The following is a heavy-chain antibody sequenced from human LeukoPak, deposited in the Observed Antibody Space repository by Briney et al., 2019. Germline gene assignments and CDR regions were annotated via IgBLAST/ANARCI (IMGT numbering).Heavy chain of an antibody. D-gene: IGHD1-26*01. Sequence: ASVKVSCKVSGYIFSELAMHWVRQGPGTGLEWMGGFDPEDGEIIYAQKFQGRVTMTEDASTDTAYMELSSLRSEDTAVYYCATKSYLEYFYYGMDVWGQGTTVTVSS. J-gene: IGHJ6*02. CDR1: GYIFSELA. V-gene: IGHV1-24*01. CDR3: ATKSYLEYFYYGMDV. CDR2: FDPEDGEI.